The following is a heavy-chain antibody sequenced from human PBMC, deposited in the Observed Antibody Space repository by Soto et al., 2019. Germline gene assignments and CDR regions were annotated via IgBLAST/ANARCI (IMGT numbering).Heavy chain of an antibody. V-gene: IGHV4-59*08. D-gene: IGHD3-10*01. CDR2: IYHSGNT. J-gene: IGHJ6*02. CDR3: ARVFYYGAESGMDV. Sequence: SETLSLTCTVSGGSISSYYWSWIRQPPGKGLEWIGYIYHSGNTNYNPSLKSRVTISVDTSKNQFSLKLSSVTAADTAVYYCARVFYYGAESGMDVWGQGTTVTVSS. CDR1: GGSISSYY.